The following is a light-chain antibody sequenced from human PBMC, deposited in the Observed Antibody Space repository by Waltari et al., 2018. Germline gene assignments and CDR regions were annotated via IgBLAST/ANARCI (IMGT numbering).Light chain of an antibody. V-gene: IGLV3-21*04. J-gene: IGLJ1*01. CDR2: YDR. CDR1: NIGTYS. Sequence: SYVVPQPPSVSVAPGETATITCGGDNIGTYSVPWYQQKAGQAPVLVIFYDRDRPSGIPDRFSGSNSGNTATLTISRVEAGDEARYYCHVWHPHVDPGVFGTGTEVTVL. CDR3: HVWHPHVDPGV.